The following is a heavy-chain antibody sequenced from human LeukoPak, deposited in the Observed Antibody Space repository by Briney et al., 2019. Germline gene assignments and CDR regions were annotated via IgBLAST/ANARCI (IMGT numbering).Heavy chain of an antibody. CDR1: GFTFSSYA. CDR3: ARGPPMGDY. J-gene: IGHJ4*02. V-gene: IGHV4-34*01. D-gene: IGHD2-8*01. CDR2: INHSGST. Sequence: GSLRLSCAASGFTFSSYAMGWVRQPPGKGLEWIGEINHSGSTNYNPSLKSRVTISVDTSKNQFSLKLSSVTAADTAVYYCARGPPMGDYWGQGTLVTVSS.